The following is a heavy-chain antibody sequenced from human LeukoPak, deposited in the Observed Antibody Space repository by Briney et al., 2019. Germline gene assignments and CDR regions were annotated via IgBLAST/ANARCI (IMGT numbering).Heavy chain of an antibody. V-gene: IGHV4-31*03. CDR3: ARGTGEDIVVVPDNNWFDP. CDR2: IYYSGST. Sequence: SETLSLTCTVSGGSISSGGYYWSWIRQHPGKGLEWIGYIYYSGSTYYNPSLKSRVTISVDTSKNQFSLKLSSVAAADTAVYHCARGTGEDIVVVPDNNWFDPWGQGTLVTVSS. CDR1: GGSISSGGYY. J-gene: IGHJ5*02. D-gene: IGHD2-2*01.